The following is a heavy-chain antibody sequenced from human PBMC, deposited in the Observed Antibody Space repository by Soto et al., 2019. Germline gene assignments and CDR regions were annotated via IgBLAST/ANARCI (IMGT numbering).Heavy chain of an antibody. CDR3: ARVGRDYGDSIYYYGMDV. CDR2: IYYSGST. Sequence: QVQLQESGPGLVKPSETLSLTCTVSGGSISSYYWSWIRQPPGKGLEWIGYIYYSGSTNYNPSLKSRVTLAVDTSKNQFSRKLSSVTAADTAVYYCARVGRDYGDSIYYYGMDVWGQGTTVTVSS. D-gene: IGHD4-17*01. J-gene: IGHJ6*02. V-gene: IGHV4-59*01. CDR1: GGSISSYY.